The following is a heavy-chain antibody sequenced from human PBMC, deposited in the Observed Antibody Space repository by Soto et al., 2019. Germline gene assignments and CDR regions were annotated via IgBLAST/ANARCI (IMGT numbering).Heavy chain of an antibody. D-gene: IGHD3-16*01. J-gene: IGHJ6*03. CDR1: GGSISSHH. V-gene: IGHV4-59*08. Sequence: SETLSLTCTVSGGSISSHHWSWIRQPPGKGLEWIVYTHGSGTIMYNPSFKSRVTVSVDTSKNLFSLKMTSVTAADTAVYYCARQTGDMFGGIGVMAVWGKGTTVT. CDR3: ARQTGDMFGGIGVMAV. CDR2: THGSGTI.